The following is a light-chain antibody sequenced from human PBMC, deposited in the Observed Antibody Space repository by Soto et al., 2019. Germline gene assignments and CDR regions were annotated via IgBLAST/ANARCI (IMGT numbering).Light chain of an antibody. Sequence: QSVLTQPASVSGAPGQSVTISCTGNNSYVGTYDYVSWHQQHPGKDPKLIIYDVNNRPPGVSSRFSGSKSGNTASLTISGLQAEDEADYYCCSFSTSGTHVFGTGTKVTVL. CDR3: CSFSTSGTHV. CDR1: NSYVGTYDY. CDR2: DVN. V-gene: IGLV2-14*01. J-gene: IGLJ1*01.